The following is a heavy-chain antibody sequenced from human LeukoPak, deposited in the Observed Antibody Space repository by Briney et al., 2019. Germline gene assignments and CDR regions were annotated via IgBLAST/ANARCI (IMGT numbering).Heavy chain of an antibody. D-gene: IGHD2-15*01. V-gene: IGHV4-38-2*01. Sequence: PSETLSLTCAVSGYSISSGYSWGWIRQPPGKGLEWIESIYHSGSTYYNPSLKSRVTISVDTSKNQFSLKLSSVTAADTAVYYCARLPIVVVVAATTGAFDIWSQGTMVTVSS. CDR2: IYHSGST. CDR1: GYSISSGYS. CDR3: ARLPIVVVVAATTGAFDI. J-gene: IGHJ3*02.